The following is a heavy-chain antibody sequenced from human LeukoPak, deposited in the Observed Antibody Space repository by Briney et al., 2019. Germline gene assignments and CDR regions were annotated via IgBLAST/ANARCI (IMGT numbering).Heavy chain of an antibody. V-gene: IGHV3-23*01. J-gene: IGHJ4*02. CDR3: AKGSAVADLYFDY. CDR2: ITGSGDST. CDR1: GFTLSTYA. Sequence: GGSLGLSCAASGFTLSTYAMSWVRQAPGKGLEWVSTITGSGDSTYYADSVKGRFTISRDNSKNSLYLQMNSLRAEDTAVYYCAKGSAVADLYFDYWGQGTLVTVSS. D-gene: IGHD6-19*01.